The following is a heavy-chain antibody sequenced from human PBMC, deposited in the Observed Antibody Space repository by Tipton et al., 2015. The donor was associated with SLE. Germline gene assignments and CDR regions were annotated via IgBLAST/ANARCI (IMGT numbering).Heavy chain of an antibody. CDR3: AKLRSLTATPIDY. CDR1: GFTFSSYH. Sequence: SLRLSCAASGFTFSSYHMSWVRQAPGKGLEWVSVIYSGDSSTYYGDSVQGRFTISRDNSRNTLYLQMSSLTAEDTAIYYCAKLRSLTATPIDYWGQGTLVTVSS. J-gene: IGHJ4*02. V-gene: IGHV3-23*03. CDR2: IYSGDSST. D-gene: IGHD2-2*01.